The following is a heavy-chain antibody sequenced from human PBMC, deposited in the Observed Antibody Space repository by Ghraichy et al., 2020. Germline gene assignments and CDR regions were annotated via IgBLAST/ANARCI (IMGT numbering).Heavy chain of an antibody. V-gene: IGHV1-69*13. Sequence: SVKVSCKPSGAIFGSFAISWVRQAPGQGLEWMGGNIPLIGASRYAQKFQGRVTMIADESTHTAYIELKNLRSDDSAVYYCVGDTSSSWYHFDYWGQGTLVTVAS. CDR3: VGDTSSSWYHFDY. J-gene: IGHJ4*02. CDR2: NIPLIGAS. CDR1: GAIFGSFA. D-gene: IGHD6-13*01.